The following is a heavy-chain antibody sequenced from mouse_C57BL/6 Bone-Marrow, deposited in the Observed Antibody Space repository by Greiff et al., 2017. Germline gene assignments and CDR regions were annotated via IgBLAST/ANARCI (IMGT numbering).Heavy chain of an antibody. CDR3: TRGRDLLPRRTALGDYAMDY. V-gene: IGHV5-9-1*02. J-gene: IGHJ4*01. CDR2: ISSGGDYT. D-gene: IGHD1-1*01. CDR1: GFTFSSYA. Sequence: EVQLVESGEGLVKPGGSLKLSCAASGFTFSSYAMSWVRQTPEKRLEWVAYISSGGDYTYYADTVKGRFTISRDNARNTLYLQMSSLKSEETAMYYCTRGRDLLPRRTALGDYAMDYWGQGTSVTVSS.